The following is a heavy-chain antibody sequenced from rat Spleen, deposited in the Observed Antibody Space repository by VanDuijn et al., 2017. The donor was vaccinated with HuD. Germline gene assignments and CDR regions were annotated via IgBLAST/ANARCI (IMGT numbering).Heavy chain of an antibody. Sequence: QVQLKESGPGLVQSSQTLSLTCTVSGFSLISYAVNWVRQPPGKGLEWMGGIWGDGSTKYNSVLKSRLSISRDTSKSQVFLKVTSLQPEDTGTYYCARHAYGGYEAFDYWGQGVMVTVSS. CDR2: IWGDGST. D-gene: IGHD1-11*01. J-gene: IGHJ2*01. V-gene: IGHV2-13*01. CDR1: GFSLISYA. CDR3: ARHAYGGYEAFDY.